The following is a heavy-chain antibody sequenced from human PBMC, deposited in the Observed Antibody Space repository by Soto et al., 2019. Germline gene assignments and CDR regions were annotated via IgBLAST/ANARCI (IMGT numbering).Heavy chain of an antibody. D-gene: IGHD2-15*01. V-gene: IGHV4-34*01. CDR3: TGYCSGGSCYSLGSYYYYYGMDV. Sequence: QVQLQQWGAGLLKPSETLSLTCAVYGGSFSGYYWSWIRQPPGKGLEWIGEINHSGSTNYNPSLKSRVTISVDTSNNQFSRKLSSVTAADTAVYYCTGYCSGGSCYSLGSYYYYYGMDVWGQGTTVTVSS. CDR1: GGSFSGYY. CDR2: INHSGST. J-gene: IGHJ6*02.